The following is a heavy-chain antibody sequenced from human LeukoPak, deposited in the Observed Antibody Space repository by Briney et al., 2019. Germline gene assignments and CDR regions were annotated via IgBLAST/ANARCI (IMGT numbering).Heavy chain of an antibody. V-gene: IGHV4-4*07. CDR3: ASGSYYSAFDI. D-gene: IGHD1-26*01. CDR1: GGSISSYY. J-gene: IGHJ3*02. CDR2: IYTSGST. Sequence: PSETLSLTCTVSGGSISSYYWSWIRQPAGKGLEWIGRIYTSGSTNYNPSLKSRVTMLVDTSKNQFSLKLSSVTAADTAVYYCASGSYYSAFDIWGQGTMVTVSS.